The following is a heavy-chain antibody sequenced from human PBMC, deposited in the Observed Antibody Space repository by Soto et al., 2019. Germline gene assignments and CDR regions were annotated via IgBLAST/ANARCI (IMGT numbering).Heavy chain of an antibody. CDR1: GFTFSSYA. CDR2: ISYDGSNK. CDR3: ARERGYDGNPFDY. Sequence: PGVSLRLSCAASGFTFSSYAMHWVRQAPGQGLEWVSVISYDGSNKYYADSVKGRFTISRANSKNTLYLQMNSPRAADTAVYYYARERGYDGNPFDYWGQGTLVTVSS. J-gene: IGHJ4*02. V-gene: IGHV3-30-3*01. D-gene: IGHD5-12*01.